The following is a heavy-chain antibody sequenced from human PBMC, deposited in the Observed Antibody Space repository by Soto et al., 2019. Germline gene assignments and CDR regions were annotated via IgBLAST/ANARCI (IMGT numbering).Heavy chain of an antibody. D-gene: IGHD3-10*01. CDR1: GGSISSYY. V-gene: IGHV4-59*12. CDR3: ARDPITMVRGAGAFDI. J-gene: IGHJ3*02. Sequence: PSETLSLTCTVSGGSISSYYWSWIRQPPGKGLEWIGYIYYSGSTNYNPSLKSRVTISVDTSKNQFSLKLSSVTAADTAVYYCARDPITMVRGAGAFDIWGQGTMVTVSS. CDR2: IYYSGST.